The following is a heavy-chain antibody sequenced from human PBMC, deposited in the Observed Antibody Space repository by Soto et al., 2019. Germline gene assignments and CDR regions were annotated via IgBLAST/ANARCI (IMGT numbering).Heavy chain of an antibody. D-gene: IGHD3-10*01. CDR1: GFTFSSYS. V-gene: IGHV3-21*01. CDR2: ISSSSRYI. Sequence: EVQLVESGGGLVKPGGSLRLSCAASGFTFSSYSMNWVRQAPGQGLEWVSSISSSSRYIYYAVSVKGRFTISRDNAKNSLYLQMNSLRAEDTAVYYCSARTFTMVRGVQTYYFDYWGQGTLVTVSS. CDR3: SARTFTMVRGVQTYYFDY. J-gene: IGHJ4*02.